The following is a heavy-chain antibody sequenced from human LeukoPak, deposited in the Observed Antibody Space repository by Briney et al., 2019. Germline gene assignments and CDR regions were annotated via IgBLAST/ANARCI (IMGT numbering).Heavy chain of an antibody. CDR2: INHSGST. CDR1: GGSFSGYY. Sequence: SETLSLTCAVYGGSFSGYYWSWIRQPPGKGLEWIGEINHSGSTNYNPSLKSRVTISVDTSKNQFSLKLSSVTAADTAVYYCASTPQLWSLGYFDYWGQGTLVTVSS. J-gene: IGHJ4*02. V-gene: IGHV4-34*01. D-gene: IGHD5-18*01. CDR3: ASTPQLWSLGYFDY.